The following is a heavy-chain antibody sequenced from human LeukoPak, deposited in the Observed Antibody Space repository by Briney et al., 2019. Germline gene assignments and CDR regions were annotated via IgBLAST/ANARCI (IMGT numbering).Heavy chain of an antibody. J-gene: IGHJ4*02. Sequence: GGSLRLSCAASGFTFSSYAMHWVRQAPGKGLEWVAVISYDGSNKYYADSVKGRFTISRDNSKNTLYLQMSSLRAEDTAVYYCARARLYSSGWYGDYFDYWGQGTLVTVSS. D-gene: IGHD6-19*01. CDR3: ARARLYSSGWYGDYFDY. CDR1: GFTFSSYA. V-gene: IGHV3-30*04. CDR2: ISYDGSNK.